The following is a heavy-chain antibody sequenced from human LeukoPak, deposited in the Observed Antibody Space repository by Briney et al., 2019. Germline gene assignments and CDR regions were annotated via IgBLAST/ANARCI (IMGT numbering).Heavy chain of an antibody. J-gene: IGHJ4*02. CDR2: ISSSSSYV. CDR3: ARAPDYGDYDFTTDY. D-gene: IGHD4-17*01. CDR1: GFTFSDYN. V-gene: IGHV3-21*01. Sequence: GGSLRLSCAASGFTFSDYNMNWVRQAAGKGLEWFSSISSSSSYVYYADSVKGRFTISRDNAKNSLYLQMNSLRAEDTAVYYCARAPDYGDYDFTTDYWGQGTLVTVSS.